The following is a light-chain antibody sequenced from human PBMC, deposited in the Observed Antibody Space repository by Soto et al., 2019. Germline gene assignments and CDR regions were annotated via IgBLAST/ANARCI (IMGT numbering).Light chain of an antibody. CDR2: CNI. V-gene: IGLV1-40*01. CDR1: SSNIGAGYE. Sequence: QSVLTQPHSVSGAPGQRVTISCTGSSSNIGAGYEVHSYQQLPGTAPRLLIYCNIYRPSGVPNRFYGSNSCTSVSPAITGLQDADEADYHCQSYDSTLSGVVFGGGTKLTVL. J-gene: IGLJ3*02. CDR3: QSYDSTLSGVV.